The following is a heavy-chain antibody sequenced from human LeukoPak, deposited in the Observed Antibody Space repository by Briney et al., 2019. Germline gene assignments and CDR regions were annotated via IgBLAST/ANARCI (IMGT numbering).Heavy chain of an antibody. J-gene: IGHJ4*02. Sequence: GTLRLSCAASGFTVSSDGMSWVRQAPGKGLEWVSAISGSGGSTYYADSVKGRFTISRDNSKNTLYLQMSSLRAEDTAVYYCAKGDYGDHLYYDIFDYWGQGTLVTVSS. V-gene: IGHV3-23*01. CDR1: GFTVSSDG. D-gene: IGHD4-17*01. CDR3: AKGDYGDHLYYDIFDY. CDR2: ISGSGGST.